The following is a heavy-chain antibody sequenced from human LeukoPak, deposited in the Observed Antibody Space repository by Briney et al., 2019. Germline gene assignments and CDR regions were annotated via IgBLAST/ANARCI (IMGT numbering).Heavy chain of an antibody. CDR1: GFTFSSYW. CDR2: INSDGSST. D-gene: IGHD6-13*01. J-gene: IGHJ6*01. V-gene: IGHV3-74*01. CDR3: ARDQVAAAGTTYYYYGMDV. Sequence: PPGSLTLSCAASGFTFSSYWMHWVRQAPGKGLVWVSRINSDGSSTSYADSVKGRFTITRYNAKNTLYLQMNSLRAEDTAVYYCARDQVAAAGTTYYYYGMDVWGQGTTVSVSS.